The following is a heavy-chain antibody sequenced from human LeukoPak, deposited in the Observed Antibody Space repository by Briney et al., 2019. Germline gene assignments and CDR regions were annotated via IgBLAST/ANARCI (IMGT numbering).Heavy chain of an antibody. D-gene: IGHD2-8*01. Sequence: GGSLRLSCVASGFTFSNYWMQWVRQVPGKGLVWVSRLNGDGTNIIYADSVKGRFTISRDNAENTLYLQMNSLRAEDTALYYCARSQSGVFDVWGQGTMVTVSS. CDR1: GFTFSNYW. V-gene: IGHV3-74*01. CDR3: ARSQSGVFDV. CDR2: LNGDGTNI. J-gene: IGHJ3*01.